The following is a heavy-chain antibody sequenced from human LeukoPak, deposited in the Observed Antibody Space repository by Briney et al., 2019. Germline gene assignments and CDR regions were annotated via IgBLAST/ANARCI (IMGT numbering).Heavy chain of an antibody. CDR1: GFTFSSYW. CDR2: INGDGSIE. CDR3: ARDPIVGDTGGGDY. V-gene: IGHV3-7*01. D-gene: IGHD1-26*01. Sequence: GGSLRLSCAASGFTFSSYWMTWVRQAPGKGLEWVSNINGDGSIENYVHSVRGRFSIFRDNAKDALHLQVNSLRVDDTAIYYCARDPIVGDTGGGDYWGQGTLVTVSS. J-gene: IGHJ4*02.